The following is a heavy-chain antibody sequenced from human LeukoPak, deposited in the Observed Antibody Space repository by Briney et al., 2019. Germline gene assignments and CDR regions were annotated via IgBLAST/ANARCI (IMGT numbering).Heavy chain of an antibody. V-gene: IGHV4-4*09. J-gene: IGHJ6*04. D-gene: IGHD2-2*01. CDR3: ARWALKGYYADV. CDR1: GDSLGTYY. CDR2: IYLGVST. Sequence: SVTLSLMCTISGDSLGTYYWTWIRQPPGKGLEWIGYIYLGVSTNYNPSLKSRVTLSVDTSKNQFSLRLTSLTPADTATYYCARWALKGYYADVWGTGTTVIVSS.